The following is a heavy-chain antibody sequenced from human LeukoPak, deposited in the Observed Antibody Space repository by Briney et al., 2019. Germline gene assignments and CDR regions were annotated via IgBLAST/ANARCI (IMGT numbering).Heavy chain of an antibody. CDR2: IYYSGST. Sequence: SETLSLTCTVSGGSISSYYWSWIRQPPGKGLEWIGYIYYSGSTNYNPSLKSRVTISVDTSKNQFSLKLSSVTAADTAVYYCARQAPVQLWLERCFDYWGQGTLVTVSS. CDR3: ARQAPVQLWLERCFDY. J-gene: IGHJ4*02. D-gene: IGHD5-18*01. V-gene: IGHV4-59*08. CDR1: GGSISSYY.